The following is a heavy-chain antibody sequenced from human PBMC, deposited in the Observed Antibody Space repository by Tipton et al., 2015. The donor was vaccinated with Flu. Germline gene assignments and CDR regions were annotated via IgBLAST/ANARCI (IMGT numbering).Heavy chain of an antibody. V-gene: IGHV1-46*01. CDR3: ARDRGLGAYAFDY. Sequence: QSGPEVKKPGASVRISCTASGYTFSNYNMHWVRQAPGQGPEWIGIIYPTGGATTYAQRFQGRVTLTRDKSTSTVYMEMSSLRSEDTAFYYCARDRGLGAYAFDYWGQGTLVTVAS. D-gene: IGHD3-10*01. J-gene: IGHJ4*02. CDR2: IYPTGGAT. CDR1: GYTFSNYN.